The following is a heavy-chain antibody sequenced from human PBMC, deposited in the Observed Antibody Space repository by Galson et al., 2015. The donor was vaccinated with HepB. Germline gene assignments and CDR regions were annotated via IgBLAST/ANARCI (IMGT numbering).Heavy chain of an antibody. Sequence: SLRLSCAASGFTFSSYAMHWVRQAPGKGLEYVSATSSNGGSTYYADSVKGRFTISRDNSKNTLYLQMSSLRAEDTAVYYCVKDLGLYCGGDCGRDYWGQGTLVTVSS. V-gene: IGHV3-64D*06. D-gene: IGHD2-21*02. CDR2: TSSNGGST. J-gene: IGHJ4*02. CDR1: GFTFSSYA. CDR3: VKDLGLYCGGDCGRDY.